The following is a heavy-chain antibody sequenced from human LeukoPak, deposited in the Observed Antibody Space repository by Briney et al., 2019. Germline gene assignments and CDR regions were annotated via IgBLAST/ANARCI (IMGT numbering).Heavy chain of an antibody. CDR2: IRSKANSYAT. D-gene: IGHD3-22*01. CDR1: GFTFSGSA. Sequence: GGSLRLSCAASGFTFSGSAMHWVRQASGKGLEWVGRIRSKANSYATAYAASVKGRFTISRDDSKNTAYLQMNSLKTEDTAVYYCTRGLPYYYDRSGYPLDAFDIWGQGTMVTVSS. CDR3: TRGLPYYYDRSGYPLDAFDI. V-gene: IGHV3-73*01. J-gene: IGHJ3*02.